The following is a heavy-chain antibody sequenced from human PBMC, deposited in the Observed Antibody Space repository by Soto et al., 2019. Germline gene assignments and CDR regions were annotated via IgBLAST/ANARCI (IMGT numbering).Heavy chain of an antibody. CDR3: AKDKYCSGGSGWGSAYYCDY. J-gene: IGHJ4*02. Sequence: EVQLVESGGGLVQPGRSLRLSCAASGFTFDDYAMHWVRQAPGKGLEWVSGISWNSGSIGYADSVKGRFTISRDNAKNSLYLQMNSLRAEETALYYCAKDKYCSGGSGWGSAYYCDYWGQGTVVTVCS. CDR1: GFTFDDYA. V-gene: IGHV3-9*01. CDR2: ISWNSGSI. D-gene: IGHD2-15*01.